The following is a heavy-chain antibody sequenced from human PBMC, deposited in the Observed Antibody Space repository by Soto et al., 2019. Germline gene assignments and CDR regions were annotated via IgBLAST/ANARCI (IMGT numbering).Heavy chain of an antibody. D-gene: IGHD2-2*01. J-gene: IGHJ6*02. CDR1: GFTFSNAW. Sequence: GRSLRLSCAASGFTFSNAWMNRVRQAPGKGLEWVGRIKSKTDGGTTDYAAPVKGRFTISRDDSKNTLYLQMNSLKTEDTAVYYCTTDYRVLVPAASYYYYGMEVWGQGTTVTVSS. V-gene: IGHV3-15*07. CDR3: TTDYRVLVPAASYYYYGMEV. CDR2: IKSKTDGGTT.